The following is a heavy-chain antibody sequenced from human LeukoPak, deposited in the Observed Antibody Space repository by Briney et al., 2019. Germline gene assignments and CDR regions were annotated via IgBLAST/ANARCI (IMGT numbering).Heavy chain of an antibody. J-gene: IGHJ4*02. Sequence: GESLKISCKGSGYSFTSYWIGWVRQVPGKGLEWMGIIYPGDSDTRYSPSFQGQVTISADKSISTAYLQWSSLKASDTAMYYCARHEGTYYYDSSGYWIPDYWGQGTLVTVSS. CDR1: GYSFTSYW. D-gene: IGHD3-22*01. CDR3: ARHEGTYYYDSSGYWIPDY. CDR2: IYPGDSDT. V-gene: IGHV5-51*01.